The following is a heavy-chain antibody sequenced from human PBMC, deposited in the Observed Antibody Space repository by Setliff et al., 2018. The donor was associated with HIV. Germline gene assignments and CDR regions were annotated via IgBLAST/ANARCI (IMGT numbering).Heavy chain of an antibody. D-gene: IGHD3-22*01. V-gene: IGHV4-59*12. Sequence: PSETLSLTCTVSGGSISSYYWSWIRQPPGKGLEWIGYIYYTEITNYNPSLKSRVTMSVDTSRNQFSLKLNSVTAADTAVYYCARVGYYDSSFDYWGQGTLVTVSS. J-gene: IGHJ4*02. CDR2: IYYTEIT. CDR1: GGSISSYY. CDR3: ARVGYYDSSFDY.